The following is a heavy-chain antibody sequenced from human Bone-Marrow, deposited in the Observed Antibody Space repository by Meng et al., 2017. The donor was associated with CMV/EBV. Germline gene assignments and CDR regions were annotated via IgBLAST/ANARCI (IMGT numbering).Heavy chain of an antibody. CDR1: GGSISSSSYY. V-gene: IGHV4-39*01. CDR2: IYYSGST. CDR3: ASEYSSSPGRVCYYYGMDV. D-gene: IGHD6-6*01. Sequence: SETLSLTCTVSGGSISSSSYYWGWIRQPPGKGLEWIGSIYYSGSTYYNPSLKSRVTISVDTSKNQFSLKLSSVTAADTAVYYCASEYSSSPGRVCYYYGMDVWGQGTTVTVSS. J-gene: IGHJ6*02.